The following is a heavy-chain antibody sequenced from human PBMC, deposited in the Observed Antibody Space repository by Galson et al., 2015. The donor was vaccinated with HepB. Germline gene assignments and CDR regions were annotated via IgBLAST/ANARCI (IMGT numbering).Heavy chain of an antibody. Sequence: SVKVSCKASGYTFTSYDINWVRQATGQGLEWMGWMNPNSGNTGYAQKFQGRVTMTRNTSISTAYMELSSLRSEDTAVYYCANKAGTYYYDSSGLSLWGQGTLVTVSS. D-gene: IGHD3-22*01. CDR3: ANKAGTYYYDSSGLSL. J-gene: IGHJ4*02. CDR1: GYTFTSYD. V-gene: IGHV1-8*01. CDR2: MNPNSGNT.